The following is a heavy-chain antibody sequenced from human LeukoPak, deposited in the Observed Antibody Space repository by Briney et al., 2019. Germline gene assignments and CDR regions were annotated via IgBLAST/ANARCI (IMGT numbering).Heavy chain of an antibody. Sequence: SSETLSLTCTVSGGSISSYYWRWLRQPPGKGLEWIGYIYYSGSTNYNPSLKSRVNISVDTTKNQFSLKLSSVTAADTAVYYCARAHADYWGQGTLVTVSS. CDR1: GGSISSYY. CDR3: ARAHADY. V-gene: IGHV4-59*13. CDR2: IYYSGST. J-gene: IGHJ4*02.